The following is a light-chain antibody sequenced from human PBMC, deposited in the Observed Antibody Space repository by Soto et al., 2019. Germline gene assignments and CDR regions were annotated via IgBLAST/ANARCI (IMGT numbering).Light chain of an antibody. CDR3: QQYGSSQVT. J-gene: IGKJ5*01. Sequence: EIVLTQSPGTLSLSPGERATLSCRASQSVSSSYLAWYQQKPGQAPRLLIYGASSRATGIPDRFSGSGSATDFTLTISRLEPEDFAVYYCQQYGSSQVTFGQGTRLEIK. CDR2: GAS. CDR1: QSVSSSY. V-gene: IGKV3-20*01.